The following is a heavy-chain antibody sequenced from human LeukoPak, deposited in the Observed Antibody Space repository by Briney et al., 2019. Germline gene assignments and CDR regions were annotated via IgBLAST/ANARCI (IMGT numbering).Heavy chain of an antibody. V-gene: IGHV4-59*01. CDR2: IYFSGNT. J-gene: IGHJ4*02. D-gene: IGHD3-3*02. CDR1: SGSIDNYY. Sequence: PSETLSLTCTISSGSIDNYYWSWIRQPAGKGLEWIGQIYFSGNTNYNPSLKSRVTISVDRSKNQFSLKLSSVTAADTAVYYCTRHFWSEYHKFDYWGQGTLVTVSS. CDR3: TRHFWSEYHKFDY.